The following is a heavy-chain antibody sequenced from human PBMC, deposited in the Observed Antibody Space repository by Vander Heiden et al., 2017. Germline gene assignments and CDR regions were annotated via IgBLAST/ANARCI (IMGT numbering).Heavy chain of an antibody. Sequence: QVQLVESGGGVVQPGRSLRLSCAASGFTFSSDGMHWVRQAPGKGLEWVAVIWYDGSNKYYADSVKGRFTISRDNSKNTLYLQMNSLRAEDTAVYYCARLLGGYAFDIWGQGTMVTVSS. CDR3: ARLLGGYAFDI. CDR1: GFTFSSDG. J-gene: IGHJ3*02. V-gene: IGHV3-33*01. CDR2: IWYDGSNK. D-gene: IGHD7-27*01.